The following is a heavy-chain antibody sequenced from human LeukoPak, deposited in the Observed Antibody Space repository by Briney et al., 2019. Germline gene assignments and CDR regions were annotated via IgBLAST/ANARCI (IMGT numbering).Heavy chain of an antibody. CDR2: IYVDNNV. CDR3: ARGPGDTAMV. CDR1: GFIVSNNY. Sequence: GGSLRLSCVASGFIVSNNYLNWVRQAPGKGLEWLSIIYVDNNVYYADSVKGRFTISRDNAKNSLYLQMNSLRAEDTAVYYCARGPGDTAMVWGQGTLVTVSS. D-gene: IGHD5-18*01. V-gene: IGHV3-69-1*01. J-gene: IGHJ4*02.